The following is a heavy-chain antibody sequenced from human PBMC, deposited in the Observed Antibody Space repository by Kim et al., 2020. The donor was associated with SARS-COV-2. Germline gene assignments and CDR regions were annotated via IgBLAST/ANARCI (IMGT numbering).Heavy chain of an antibody. CDR1: GYSFTNHW. J-gene: IGHJ6*02. CDR3: ARRGPEKLRLSVMDV. V-gene: IGHV5-51*01. Sequence: GESLKISCKGSGYSFTNHWIAWVRQMPGKGLEWMGIIFPGDSDTKYNPSFKGQVTMSADNSINTAYLKWSSLEASDTAIYYCARRGPEKLRLSVMDVWGQGTTVTVSS. D-gene: IGHD6-25*01. CDR2: IFPGDSDT.